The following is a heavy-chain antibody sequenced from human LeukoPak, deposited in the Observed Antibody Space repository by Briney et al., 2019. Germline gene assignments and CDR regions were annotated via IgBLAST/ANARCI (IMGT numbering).Heavy chain of an antibody. Sequence: PYKPLSFPCAASGGSISGGGNPGSWIRKPQGKGLEWIGTFYHSGSTYYNPSLKSRVTISVDRSKNQFSLKLSSVTAADTAVYYCARMDVSGDTAATFDPWGQGTLVTVSS. CDR1: GGSISGGGNP. V-gene: IGHV4-30-2*01. CDR2: FYHSGST. J-gene: IGHJ5*02. CDR3: ARMDVSGDTAATFDP. D-gene: IGHD5-18*01.